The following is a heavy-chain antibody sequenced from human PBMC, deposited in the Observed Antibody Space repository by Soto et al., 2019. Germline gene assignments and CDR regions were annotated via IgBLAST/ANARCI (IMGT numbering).Heavy chain of an antibody. J-gene: IGHJ2*01. CDR3: ARSQDRQIWYFDL. V-gene: IGHV3-53*04. D-gene: IGHD2-15*01. CDR1: GFTVSSNY. Sequence: EVQLVESGGGLVQPGGSLRLSCAASGFTVSSNYMSWVRQAPGKGLEWVSVIYSGGSTYYADSVKGRFTISRHNSKNTLYLQMNSLRAEDTAVYYCARSQDRQIWYFDLWGRCSLVTVSS. CDR2: IYSGGST.